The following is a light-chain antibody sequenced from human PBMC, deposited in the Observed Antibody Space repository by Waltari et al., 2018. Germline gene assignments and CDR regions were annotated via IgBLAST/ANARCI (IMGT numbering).Light chain of an antibody. CDR2: WAS. CDR1: QSVLLRSNDKSY. J-gene: IGKJ5*01. CDR3: QQYYSNPIT. V-gene: IGKV4-1*01. Sequence: DIVLTQTPDSLTVSLGERGTPTCKARQSVLLRSNDKSYLAWYQQKPGQPPKLLIYWASTRDSGVPDRFSGSGSGTDFTLTISSLQAEDVAVYYCQQYYSNPITFGQGTRLEIK.